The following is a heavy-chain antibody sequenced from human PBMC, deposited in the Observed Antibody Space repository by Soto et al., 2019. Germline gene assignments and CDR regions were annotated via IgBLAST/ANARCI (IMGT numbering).Heavy chain of an antibody. D-gene: IGHD3-16*01. V-gene: IGHV3-23*01. J-gene: IGHJ4*01. CDR3: AKEFGGPPDYFDY. CDR2: ISATGGTT. CDR1: GFTFSSYA. Sequence: GGSRRLSCAASGFTFSSYAMSWVRQAPGKGLEWVSAISATGGTTLYAASVKGRFTISLDNSKNTLYLQMNSLRAEDTAIYYCAKEFGGPPDYFDYWGQGTLVTVSS.